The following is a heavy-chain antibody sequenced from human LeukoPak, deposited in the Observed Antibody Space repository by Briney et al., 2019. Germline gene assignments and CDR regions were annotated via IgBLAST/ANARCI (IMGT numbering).Heavy chain of an antibody. CDR2: INQDGSAT. J-gene: IGHJ4*02. CDR1: VVTFTNDG. D-gene: IGHD3-22*01. V-gene: IGHV3-7*04. Sequence: GGGPRLSYVQSVVTFTNDGLSWGRHTPGKRLERVANINQDGSATYYVDSVKGRFTISRDNAKNSLYLQMSSLRAEDTAVYYCARSFTMIPEDFWGQGTLVTVSS. CDR3: ARSFTMIPEDF.